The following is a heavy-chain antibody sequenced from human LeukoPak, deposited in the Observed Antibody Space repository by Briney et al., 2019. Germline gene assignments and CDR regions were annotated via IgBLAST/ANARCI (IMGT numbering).Heavy chain of an antibody. J-gene: IGHJ4*02. CDR3: ARVADYYGSGYYFDY. CDR1: GFTFSSYS. V-gene: IGHV3-21*01. Sequence: GGSLGLSCAASGFTFSSYSMNWVRQAPGKGLEWVSSISSSSSYIYYADSVKGRFTISRGNAKNSLYLQMNSLRAEDTAVYYCARVADYYGSGYYFDYWGQGTLVTVSS. D-gene: IGHD3-10*01. CDR2: ISSSSSYI.